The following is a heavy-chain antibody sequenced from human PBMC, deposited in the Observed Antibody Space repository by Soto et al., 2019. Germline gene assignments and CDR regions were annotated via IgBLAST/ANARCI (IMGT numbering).Heavy chain of an antibody. CDR1: GFSLSTSGVG. J-gene: IGHJ4*02. Sequence: GSGPTLVNPTQTLTLTCTFSGFSLSTSGVGVGWIRQPPGKALEWLALIYWNADKRYSPSMKNRLTITKDTSKNQVVLTMTNVDPVDTATYSCAHRPSGWYLFDYWGQGTLVTVSS. D-gene: IGHD6-19*01. CDR2: IYWNADK. V-gene: IGHV2-5*01. CDR3: AHRPSGWYLFDY.